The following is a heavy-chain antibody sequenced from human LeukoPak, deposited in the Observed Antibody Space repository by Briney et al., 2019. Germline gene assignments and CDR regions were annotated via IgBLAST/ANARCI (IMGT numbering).Heavy chain of an antibody. CDR2: IYYSGST. Sequence: SQTLSLTCTVSGGSVSSGGYYWSWIRQHPGKGLEWIGYIYYSGSTYYNPSLKSRVTISVDTSKNQFSLKLSSVTAADTAVYYCARSGAPDLRYFDPNWFDPWGQGTLVTVSS. CDR1: GGSVSSGGYY. J-gene: IGHJ5*02. CDR3: ARSGAPDLRYFDPNWFDP. V-gene: IGHV4-31*03. D-gene: IGHD3-9*01.